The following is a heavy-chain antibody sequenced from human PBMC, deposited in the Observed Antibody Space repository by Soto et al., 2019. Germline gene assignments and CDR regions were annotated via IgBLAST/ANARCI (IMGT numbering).Heavy chain of an antibody. CDR2: IIPMLGMA. Sequence: QVQLVQSGPEVKKPGSSVKVSCTASGDTFSRYTISWVRQAPGQGLEWIGRIIPMLGMANYALNFQGRVTVAADNSTGTAYVVLSSLTSGDTAMSYCATNYGSGSAPFDYWGQGTVVTVSS. CDR3: ATNYGSGSAPFDY. V-gene: IGHV1-69*02. J-gene: IGHJ4*02. D-gene: IGHD3-10*01. CDR1: GDTFSRYT.